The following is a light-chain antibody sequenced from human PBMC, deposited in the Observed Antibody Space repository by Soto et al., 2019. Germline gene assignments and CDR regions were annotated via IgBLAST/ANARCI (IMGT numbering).Light chain of an antibody. CDR2: DVS. V-gene: IGLV2-14*03. CDR1: SSDVGGYNF. J-gene: IGLJ1*01. Sequence: QSALTQPASLSGSPGQSNTISCTGASSDVGGYNFVSWYQQHPGKVPKLIVCDVSERPSGISSRFSGSKSGNTASLTISGLQAEDEADYYCSYYTSSSALVFGTGTKLTVL. CDR3: SYYTSSSALV.